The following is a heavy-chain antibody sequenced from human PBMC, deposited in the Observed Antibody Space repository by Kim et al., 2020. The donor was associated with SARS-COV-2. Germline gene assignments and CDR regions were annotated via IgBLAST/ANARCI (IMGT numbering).Heavy chain of an antibody. J-gene: IGHJ3*02. CDR1: GGTFGTHT. CDR2: IIPIRDIT. D-gene: IGHD1-26*01. Sequence: SVKVSCKASGGTFGTHTIAWVRQAPGQGLEWMGRIIPIRDITNYAQNFQGRVTITADKSTSTSYMELSNLRSEDTAIYYCSLGNPRSFDIWGRGTTVTVSS. CDR3: SLGNPRSFDI. V-gene: IGHV1-69*02.